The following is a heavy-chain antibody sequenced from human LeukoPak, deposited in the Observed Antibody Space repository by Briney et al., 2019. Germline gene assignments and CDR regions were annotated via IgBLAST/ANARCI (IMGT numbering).Heavy chain of an antibody. V-gene: IGHV1-69*13. D-gene: IGHD3-10*02. J-gene: IGHJ6*03. CDR3: ASCSLASNNRYYYYYMDV. CDR2: IIPIFGTA. Sequence: SVKVSCKASGGTFSSYAISWVRQAPGQGLEGMGGIIPIFGTANYAQKFQGRVTITADESTSTAYMELSSLRSEDTAVYYCASCSLASNNRYYYYYMDVWGKGTTVTISS. CDR1: GGTFSSYA.